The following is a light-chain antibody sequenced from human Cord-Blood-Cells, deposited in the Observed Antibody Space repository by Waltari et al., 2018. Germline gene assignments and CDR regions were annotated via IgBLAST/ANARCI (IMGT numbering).Light chain of an antibody. CDR3: QSYDSISVV. V-gene: IGLV1-40*01. J-gene: IGLJ2*01. CDR1: SSNIGAGYH. Sequence: QSVLTQPPSVSGAPGQRVTISCTGSSSNIGAGYHVHWYQQLPGTAPKLLSYGNSNRPSGVPDRFSGSKSGTSASLAITGLQAEDEADYYCQSYDSISVVFGGGTKLTVL. CDR2: GNS.